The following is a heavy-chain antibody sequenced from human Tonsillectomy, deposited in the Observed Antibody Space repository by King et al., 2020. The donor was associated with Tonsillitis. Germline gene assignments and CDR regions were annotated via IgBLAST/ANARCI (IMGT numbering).Heavy chain of an antibody. V-gene: IGHV3-23*04. J-gene: IGHJ1*01. D-gene: IGHD2-8*01. CDR1: GFTFSSYA. CDR3: AKDLIAMPEYFQH. Sequence: QLVQSGGGLVQPGGSLRLSCAASGFTFSSYAMSWVPQAPGKGLEWVSAFSGRGGSTYYADSVKGRFTISRDNSKNTLYLQMNSLRAEDTAVYYCAKDLIAMPEYFQHWGQGTLVTVSS. CDR2: FSGRGGST.